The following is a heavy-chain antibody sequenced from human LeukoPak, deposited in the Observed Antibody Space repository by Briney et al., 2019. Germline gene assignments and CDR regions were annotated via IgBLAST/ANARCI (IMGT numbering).Heavy chain of an antibody. V-gene: IGHV4-30-4*01. J-gene: IGHJ5*02. CDR3: ARAFLSGSYSRSWFDP. CDR2: IYYSGST. D-gene: IGHD1-26*01. Sequence: SQTLSLTCTVSGGSISSGDYYWSWIRQPPGEGLEWIGYIYYSGSTYYNPSLKSRVTISVDTSKNQFSLKLSSVTAADTAVYYCARAFLSGSYSRSWFDPWGQGTLVTVSS. CDR1: GGSISSGDYY.